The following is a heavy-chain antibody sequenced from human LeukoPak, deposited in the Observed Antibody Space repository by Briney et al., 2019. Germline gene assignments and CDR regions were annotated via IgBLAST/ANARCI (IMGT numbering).Heavy chain of an antibody. CDR1: GFTFSSYA. CDR2: ISGSSGST. V-gene: IGHV3-23*01. D-gene: IGHD6-19*01. J-gene: IGHJ4*02. Sequence: GGSLRLPCAASGFTFSSYAMGWVRQAPGKGLEWVSAISGSSGSTYYADSVKGRFTISRDNSKNTLYLQMNSLRAEDTAVYYCAKRVLSSGGWFDYWGQGTLVTVSS. CDR3: AKRVLSSGGWFDY.